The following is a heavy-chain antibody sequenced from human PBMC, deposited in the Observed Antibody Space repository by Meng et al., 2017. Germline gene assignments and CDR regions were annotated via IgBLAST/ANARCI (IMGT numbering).Heavy chain of an antibody. CDR1: GVSFSGYY. D-gene: IGHD3-22*01. V-gene: IGHV4-34*01. CDR2: INHSGST. Sequence: QVQRHQMVASRLQTSHTLSLTCAVYGVSFSGYYWSWIRQPPGKGLEWIGEINHSGSTNYNPSLKSRVTISVDTSKNQFSLKLSSVTAADTAVYYCARASPYDRGGYFDYWGQGTLVTVSS. CDR3: ARASPYDRGGYFDY. J-gene: IGHJ4*02.